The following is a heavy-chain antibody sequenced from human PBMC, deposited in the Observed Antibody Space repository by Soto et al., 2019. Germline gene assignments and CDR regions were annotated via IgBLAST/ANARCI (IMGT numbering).Heavy chain of an antibody. Sequence: GGSLRLSCAASGFTFSSYAMSWVRQAPGKGLEWVSAISGSGGSTYYADSVKGRFTISRDNSKNTLYLQMNSLRAEDTAVYYCAKDMGYYDSSGYYDYWGQGTLVTVSS. CDR3: AKDMGYYDSSGYYDY. D-gene: IGHD3-22*01. CDR2: ISGSGGST. V-gene: IGHV3-23*01. J-gene: IGHJ4*02. CDR1: GFTFSSYA.